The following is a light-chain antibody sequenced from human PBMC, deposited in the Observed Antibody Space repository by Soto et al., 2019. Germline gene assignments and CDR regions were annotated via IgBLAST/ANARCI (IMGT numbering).Light chain of an antibody. CDR3: QSYDSSLSAPVV. J-gene: IGLJ2*01. V-gene: IGLV1-40*01. Sequence: QSVLTQPPSVSGAPGQRVTISCTGSSSNIGAGYDVHWYQQVPGTAPKLLIYGNNNRPSGVPDRFSGSKSGTSASLAITGLQAEDEADYYCQSYDSSLSAPVVFGGGTKLTVL. CDR1: SSNIGAGYD. CDR2: GNN.